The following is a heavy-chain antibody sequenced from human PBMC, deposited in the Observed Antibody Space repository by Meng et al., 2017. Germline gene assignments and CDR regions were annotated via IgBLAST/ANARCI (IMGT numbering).Heavy chain of an antibody. CDR1: GYTFTSYD. J-gene: IGHJ4*02. D-gene: IGHD6-19*01. Sequence: QVQLVKSGAEVKKPGGSVKVSCKASGYTFTSYDSNWVRQATGQGLEWMGWMNPNSGNTGYTQKFQGRVTMTRNTSIYTAYMELSGRRSEDASVCYCGGGGGQWPNWGQGTLVTVSS. CDR3: GGGGGQWPN. V-gene: IGHV1-8*01. CDR2: MNPNSGNT.